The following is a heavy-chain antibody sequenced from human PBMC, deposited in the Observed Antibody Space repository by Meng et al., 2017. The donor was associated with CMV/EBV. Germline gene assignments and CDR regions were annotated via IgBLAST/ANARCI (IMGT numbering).Heavy chain of an antibody. Sequence: GESLKISCKGSGYSFTSYWIGWVRRMPGKGLEWMGIIYPGDSDTRYSPSFQGQVTISADKSISTAYLQWSSLKASDTAMYYCARHQFKGYCSSTSCYHAFDIWGQGTMVTVSS. CDR2: IYPGDSDT. CDR3: ARHQFKGYCSSTSCYHAFDI. V-gene: IGHV5-51*01. D-gene: IGHD2-2*01. J-gene: IGHJ3*02. CDR1: GYSFTSYW.